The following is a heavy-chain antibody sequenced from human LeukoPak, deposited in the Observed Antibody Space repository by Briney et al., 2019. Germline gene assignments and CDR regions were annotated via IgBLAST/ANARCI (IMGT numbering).Heavy chain of an antibody. J-gene: IGHJ4*02. Sequence: GRSLRLSCAASGFTFSSYGMHWVRQAPGKGLEWVAVIWYDGSNKYYADSVKGRFTISRDNSKNTLYLQVNSLRAEDTAVYYCAKDGFDSGDIVVVPAAYWGQGTLVTVSS. CDR2: IWYDGSNK. V-gene: IGHV3-33*06. D-gene: IGHD2-2*01. CDR3: AKDGFDSGDIVVVPAAY. CDR1: GFTFSSYG.